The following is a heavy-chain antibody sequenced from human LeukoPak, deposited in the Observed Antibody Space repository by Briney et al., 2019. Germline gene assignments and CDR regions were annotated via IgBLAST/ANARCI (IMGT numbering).Heavy chain of an antibody. Sequence: PGGSLRLSCAASGFTFSSYSMNWVRQAPGKGLEWVSYISPSGSTIYYTDSVKGRFTISTDNAKNSLYLQMNSLRAEDTAVYYCGRGGYCSGGTCYRFNAFDIWGQGTTVTVSS. D-gene: IGHD2-15*01. J-gene: IGHJ3*02. V-gene: IGHV3-48*04. CDR2: ISPSGSTI. CDR3: GRGGYCSGGTCYRFNAFDI. CDR1: GFTFSSYS.